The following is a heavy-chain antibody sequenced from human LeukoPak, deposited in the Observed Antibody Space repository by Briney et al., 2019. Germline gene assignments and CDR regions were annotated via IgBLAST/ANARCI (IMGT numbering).Heavy chain of an antibody. CDR2: INWNGGST. J-gene: IGHJ4*02. V-gene: IGHV3-20*04. D-gene: IGHD3-22*01. CDR3: ARARSGYYSSFDY. Sequence: RPGGSLRLSCAGSGFTFDDYGMSWVRQAPGKGLEWVSGINWNGGSTGYGDSVKGRFTISRDNAKNHLYLQMNSLRAEDTALYYCARARSGYYSSFDYWGQGTLVTVSS. CDR1: GFTFDDYG.